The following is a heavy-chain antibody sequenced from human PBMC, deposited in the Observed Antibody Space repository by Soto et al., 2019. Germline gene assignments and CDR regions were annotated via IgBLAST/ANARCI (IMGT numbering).Heavy chain of an antibody. Sequence: QVQLVQSGAEVKKPGASVKVSCKASGYTFTSYAMHWVRQAPGQRLEWMGWINAGNGNTNYAQQFQGRVTMTTDTSTSTAYMELRRLISDDTAVYYCARDREAARPGWFDPWGQGTLVTVSS. CDR3: ARDREAARPGWFDP. CDR1: GYTFTSYA. J-gene: IGHJ5*02. V-gene: IGHV1-3*01. D-gene: IGHD6-6*01. CDR2: INAGNGNT.